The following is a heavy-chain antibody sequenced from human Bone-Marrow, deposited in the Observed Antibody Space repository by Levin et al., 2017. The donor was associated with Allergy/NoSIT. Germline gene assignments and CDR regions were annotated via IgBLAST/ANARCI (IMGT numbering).Heavy chain of an antibody. V-gene: IGHV3-66*01. J-gene: IGHJ4*02. D-gene: IGHD1-14*01. CDR3: ARNRPETANGY. CDR2: IYSNGDI. CDR1: GVTVRNNY. Sequence: LSLTCAASGVTVRNNYMTWVRQPPGKGLELVSLIYSNGDIHYADSVKGRFIISRDSSKNTVYLQMNSVRTEDTAVYYCARNRPETANGYWGQGTLVTVSS.